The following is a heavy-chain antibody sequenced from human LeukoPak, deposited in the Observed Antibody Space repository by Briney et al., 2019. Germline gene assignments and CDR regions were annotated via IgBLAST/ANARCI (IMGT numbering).Heavy chain of an antibody. V-gene: IGHV3-48*03. D-gene: IGHD1-26*01. CDR2: ISSSGSTI. CDR1: GFTFSSYE. J-gene: IGHJ3*02. CDR3: ARAPVGATGDAFDI. Sequence: PGGSLRLSCAASGFTFSSYEMNWVRQAPGKGLEWVSYISSSGSTIYYADSVKGRFTISRDTAKSSLYLQMNSLRAEDTAVYYCARAPVGATGDAFDIWGQGTMVTVSS.